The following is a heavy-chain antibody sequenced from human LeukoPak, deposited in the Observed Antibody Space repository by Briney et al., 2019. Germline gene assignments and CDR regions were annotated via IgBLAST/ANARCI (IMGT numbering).Heavy chain of an antibody. CDR1: GFALSPSGGG. CDR3: AHSGVRGRYFDC. D-gene: IGHD5-12*01. CDR2: IYWNDDK. J-gene: IGHJ4*02. Sequence: PGPTLVNPTQTPTLTCTFSGFALSPSGGGVGWIRRPPTKALEWLALIYWNDDKRYSPSPKSRLTMSKDTSKNQVILPMTNLDPVYTDAYYCAHSGVRGRYFDCWGQGTLVGVSS. V-gene: IGHV2-5*01.